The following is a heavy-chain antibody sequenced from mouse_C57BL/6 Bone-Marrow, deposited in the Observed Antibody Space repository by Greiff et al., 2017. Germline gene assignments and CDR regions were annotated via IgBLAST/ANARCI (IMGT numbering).Heavy chain of an antibody. CDR3: ARGESCLLAWFAY. CDR1: GFSFTSYG. D-gene: IGHD2-1*01. Sequence: QVQLQQSGPGLVQPSQSLSITCTVSGFSFTSYGVHWVRQSPGKGLEWLGVIWSGGSKDYNAAFISGLSISKDNSKSKVFFKMNSLLADDTAIYYGARGESCLLAWFAYWGQGTLVTVSA. J-gene: IGHJ3*01. V-gene: IGHV2-2*01. CDR2: IWSGGSK.